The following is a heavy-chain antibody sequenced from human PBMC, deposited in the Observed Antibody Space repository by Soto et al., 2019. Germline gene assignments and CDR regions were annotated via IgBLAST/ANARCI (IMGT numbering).Heavy chain of an antibody. CDR2: IYYSGST. CDR3: ARGGVVVTAEPFDY. D-gene: IGHD2-21*02. V-gene: IGHV4-59*01. Sequence: PSETLSLTCTVSGGSISSYYWSWIRQPPGKGLEWIGYIYYSGSTNYNPSLKSRVTISVDTSENQFSLKLSSVTAADTAVYYCARGGVVVTAEPFDYWGQGTLVTVSS. J-gene: IGHJ4*02. CDR1: GGSISSYY.